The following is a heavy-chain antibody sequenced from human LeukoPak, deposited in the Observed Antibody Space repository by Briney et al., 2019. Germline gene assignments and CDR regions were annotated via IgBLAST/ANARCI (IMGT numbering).Heavy chain of an antibody. CDR2: ISAYNGNT. D-gene: IGHD2-15*01. V-gene: IGHV1-18*01. J-gene: IGHJ5*02. Sequence: GASVKVSCKASGYTFTNYVINWVRQAPGHGLEWMGWISAYNGNTNYAQKLQGRVTMTTDTFTSTAYMELRSLRSDDTAVYYCAREGEYCSGGTCHSPLSWFDPWGQGTLVTVSS. CDR1: GYTFTNYV. CDR3: AREGEYCSGGTCHSPLSWFDP.